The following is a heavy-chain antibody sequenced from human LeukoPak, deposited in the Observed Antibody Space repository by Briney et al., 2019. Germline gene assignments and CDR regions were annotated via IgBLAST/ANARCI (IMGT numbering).Heavy chain of an antibody. Sequence: GGSLRLSCAASGFTFSSYWMHWVRQAPGKGLVWVSRTNSDGSSTSYADSVKGRFTISRDNAKNTLYLQMNSLRAEDTAVYYCASSNYYYDSSGYYYHWFDPWGQGTLVTVSS. CDR2: TNSDGSST. V-gene: IGHV3-74*01. CDR3: ASSNYYYDSSGYYYHWFDP. CDR1: GFTFSSYW. J-gene: IGHJ5*02. D-gene: IGHD3-22*01.